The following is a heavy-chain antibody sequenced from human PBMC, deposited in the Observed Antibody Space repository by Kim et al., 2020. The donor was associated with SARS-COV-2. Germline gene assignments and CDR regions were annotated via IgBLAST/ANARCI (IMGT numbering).Heavy chain of an antibody. CDR3: ARDLLVGATSYGMDV. CDR1: GFTFSSYG. Sequence: GGSLRLSCAASGFTFSSYGMHWVRQAPGKGLDLVAVIWYDGSNKYYADSVKGRFTISRDNSKNTLYLQMNSLRAEDTAVYYCARDLLVGATSYGMDVWGQGTTVTVSS. CDR2: IWYDGSNK. V-gene: IGHV3-33*01. D-gene: IGHD1-26*01. J-gene: IGHJ6*02.